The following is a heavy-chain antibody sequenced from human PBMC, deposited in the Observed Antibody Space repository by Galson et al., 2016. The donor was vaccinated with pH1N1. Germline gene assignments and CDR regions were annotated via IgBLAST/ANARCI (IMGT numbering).Heavy chain of an antibody. J-gene: IGHJ4*01. CDR3: AVEVYDFWSVSGDF. CDR1: GFTFSNAW. Sequence: SLRLSCAASGFTFSNAWMSWVRQAPGKGLEWVGRIKSKTHGGTTDYATPVKGRFTISRDDSKNTLFLQMNSLKTGDTGVYYCAVEVYDFWSVSGDFWGQGTRVTVSS. CDR2: IKSKTHGGTT. V-gene: IGHV3-15*01. D-gene: IGHD3-3*01.